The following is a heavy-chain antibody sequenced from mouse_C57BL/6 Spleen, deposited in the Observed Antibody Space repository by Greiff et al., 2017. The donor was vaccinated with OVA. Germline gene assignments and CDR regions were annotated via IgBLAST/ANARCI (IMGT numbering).Heavy chain of an antibody. CDR3: ARGGAYYSNYEAY. CDR2: IDPSDSET. J-gene: IGHJ3*01. Sequence: VQLQQPGAELVRPGSSVKLSCKASGYTFTSYWMHWVKQRPIQGLEWIGNIDPSDSETHYNQKFKDKATLTVDKSSSTAYMQLSSLTSEDSAVYYCARGGAYYSNYEAYWGQGTLVTVSA. CDR1: GYTFTSYW. D-gene: IGHD2-5*01. V-gene: IGHV1-52*01.